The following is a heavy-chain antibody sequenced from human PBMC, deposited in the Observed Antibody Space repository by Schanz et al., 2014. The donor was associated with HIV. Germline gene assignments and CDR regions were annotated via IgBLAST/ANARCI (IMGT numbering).Heavy chain of an antibody. Sequence: EVQLLESGGGFVQPGGSLRLSCAASGFTFSSYAMSWVRQAPGKGLEWVSAISGSGGSTYYADSVKGRFTISRDNSKNTLYLQMNSLRAEDTAVYYCAKTVVVVVAATHEMDVWGQGTTVTVSS. CDR3: AKTVVVVVAATHEMDV. CDR2: ISGSGGST. D-gene: IGHD2-15*01. CDR1: GFTFSSYA. J-gene: IGHJ6*02. V-gene: IGHV3-23*01.